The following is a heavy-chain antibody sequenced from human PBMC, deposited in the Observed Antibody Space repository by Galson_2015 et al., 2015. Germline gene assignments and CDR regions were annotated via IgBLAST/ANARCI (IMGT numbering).Heavy chain of an antibody. CDR1: GFTFSSYG. D-gene: IGHD3-22*01. CDR3: AKDSYDSSGYWDWFDP. V-gene: IGHV3-30*18. Sequence: SLRLSCAASGFTFSSYGMHWVRQAPGKGLEWVAVISYDGSNKYYADSVKGRFTISRDNSKNTLYLQMNSLRAEDTAVYYCAKDSYDSSGYWDWFDPWGQGTLVTVSS. J-gene: IGHJ5*02. CDR2: ISYDGSNK.